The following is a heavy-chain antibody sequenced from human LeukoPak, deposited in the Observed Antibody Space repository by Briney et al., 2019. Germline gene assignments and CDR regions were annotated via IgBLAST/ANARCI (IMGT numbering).Heavy chain of an antibody. D-gene: IGHD6-6*01. J-gene: IGHJ3*02. CDR3: ARGTGSSTNDAFDI. V-gene: IGHV3-21*01. CDR2: ISSSSSYI. CDR1: GFTFSSYS. Sequence: GGSLRLSCAASGFTFSSYSMNWVRQAPGKGLEWVSSISSSSSYIYYADSVKGRFTISRDNAKNSLYLQMNSLRAEDTAVYYCARGTGSSTNDAFDIWGQGTMVTVSS.